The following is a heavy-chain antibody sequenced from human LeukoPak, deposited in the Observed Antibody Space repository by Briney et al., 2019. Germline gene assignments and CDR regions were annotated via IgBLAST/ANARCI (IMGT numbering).Heavy chain of an antibody. J-gene: IGHJ5*02. CDR1: GGSFSGYY. CDR3: ARGDYCSSTSCYGVSTGWFDP. V-gene: IGHV4-34*01. CDR2: INHSGST. D-gene: IGHD2-2*01. Sequence: SETLSLTCAVYGGSFSGYYWSWIRQPPGKGLEWIGEINHSGSTNYNPSLKSRVTISVDTSKNQFSLKLSSVTAADTAVYYCARGDYCSSTSCYGVSTGWFDPWGREPWSPSPQ.